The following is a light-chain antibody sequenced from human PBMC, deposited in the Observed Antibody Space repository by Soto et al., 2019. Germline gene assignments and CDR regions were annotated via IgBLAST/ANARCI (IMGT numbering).Light chain of an antibody. CDR2: EVS. CDR1: SSDVGGYNY. V-gene: IGLV2-8*01. J-gene: IGLJ1*01. Sequence: ALTQPPSTSGSPGQSVTISCTGTSSDVGGYNYVSWYQQHPGKSPKLMIYEVSKRPSGVPARFSGSKSGNTASLTVSGLQAEDEADYYCSSYAGSNNYVFGTGTKVTVL. CDR3: SSYAGSNNYV.